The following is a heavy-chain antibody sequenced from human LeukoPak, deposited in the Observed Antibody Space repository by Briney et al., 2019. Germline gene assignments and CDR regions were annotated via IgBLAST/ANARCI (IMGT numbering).Heavy chain of an antibody. J-gene: IGHJ4*02. CDR1: AYTFTSCY. D-gene: IGHD5-18*01. Sequence: SSVKVSFKASAYTFTSCYINWVRQATGQGLELMGWMNPNSGNTGYAQKVQGRVTMTRNTSISTAYMELSSLRSEDTAVYYCARIKRGYSYGNFDYWGQGTLVTVSS. CDR3: ARIKRGYSYGNFDY. V-gene: IGHV1-8*01. CDR2: MNPNSGNT.